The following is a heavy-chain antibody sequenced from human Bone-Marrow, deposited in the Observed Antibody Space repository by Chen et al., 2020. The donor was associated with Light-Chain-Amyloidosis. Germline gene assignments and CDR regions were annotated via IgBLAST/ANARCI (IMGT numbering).Heavy chain of an antibody. CDR3: AKDRGYYDSSGYPATYFDY. V-gene: IGHV3-23*01. Sequence: EVQLLESGGGLVQPGGSLRLSCAASGFTFSSYAMSWVRQAPGKGLEWVSAISGSGGSTYYADPVKGRFTISRDNSKNTLYLQMNSLRAEDTAVYYCAKDRGYYDSSGYPATYFDYWGQGTLVTVSS. J-gene: IGHJ4*02. CDR2: ISGSGGST. D-gene: IGHD3-22*01. CDR1: GFTFSSYA.